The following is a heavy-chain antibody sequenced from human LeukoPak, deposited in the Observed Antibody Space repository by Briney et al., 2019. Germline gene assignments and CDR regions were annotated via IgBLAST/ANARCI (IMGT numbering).Heavy chain of an antibody. V-gene: IGHV4-34*01. CDR1: GVSLSGYF. CDR2: ISDSGSI. Sequence: SETLSLTCAVYGVSLSGYFWSWIRQPPGKGLEWIGEISDSGSINFNPSLKSRVTISVDTSTSQFSLRLSSVTAADTAVYYCARQPALTHSHFDYWGQGTLVTVSS. J-gene: IGHJ4*02. CDR3: ARQPALTHSHFDY.